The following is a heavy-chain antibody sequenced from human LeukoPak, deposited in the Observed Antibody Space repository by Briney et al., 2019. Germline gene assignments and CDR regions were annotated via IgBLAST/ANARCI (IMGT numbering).Heavy chain of an antibody. J-gene: IGHJ4*02. CDR1: GYTFTSYD. V-gene: IGHV1-8*03. CDR3: ARGPKNAGYYFDY. CDR2: MNPNSGNT. Sequence: ASVKVSFKASGYTFTSYDINWVRQATGQGLEWMGWMNPNSGNTGYAQKLQGRVTITRNTSISTAYMELSSLRSEDTAVYYCARGPKNAGYYFDYWGQGTLVTVSS. D-gene: IGHD1-1*01.